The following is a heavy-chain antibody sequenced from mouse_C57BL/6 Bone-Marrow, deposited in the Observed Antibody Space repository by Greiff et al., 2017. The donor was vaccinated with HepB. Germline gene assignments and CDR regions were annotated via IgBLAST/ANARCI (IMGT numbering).Heavy chain of an antibody. CDR2: ISSGGSYT. CDR1: GFTFSSYG. Sequence: EVMLVESGGDLVKPGGSLKLSCAASGFTFSSYGMSWVRQTPDKRLERVATISSGGSYTYYPDSVKGRFTISRDNAKNTLYLQMSSLKSEDTAMYYCARRGYYYAMDYWGQGTSVTVSS. J-gene: IGHJ4*01. V-gene: IGHV5-6*02. CDR3: ARRGYYYAMDY.